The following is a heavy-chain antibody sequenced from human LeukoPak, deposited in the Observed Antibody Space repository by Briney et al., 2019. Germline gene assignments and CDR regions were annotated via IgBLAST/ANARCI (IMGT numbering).Heavy chain of an antibody. J-gene: IGHJ4*02. D-gene: IGHD1-26*01. CDR3: AKDFNSGGYSGDDYFDY. V-gene: IGHV3-9*01. CDR1: GFTFYDYA. Sequence: PGGSLRLSCAASGFTFYDYAMHCVRHAPGKGLEWVSGISWNSGSIGYADSVKGRFTISRDNAKNPLYLQMNSLRAEDTALYYCAKDFNSGGYSGDDYFDYWGQGTLVTVSS. CDR2: ISWNSGSI.